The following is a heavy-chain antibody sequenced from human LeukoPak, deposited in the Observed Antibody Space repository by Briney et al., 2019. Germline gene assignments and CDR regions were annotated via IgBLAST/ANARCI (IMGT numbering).Heavy chain of an antibody. CDR3: ARGGDWYYGMDV. CDR2: IGTAGDP. V-gene: IGHV3-13*05. D-gene: IGHD2-21*02. Sequence: GGCLRLSCAASGFTLSIYYMHWVRQATGKGLEWVSAIGTAGDPYYPSSVKGRFTISRENAKNSLYLQMNSLRAGDTVVYYCARGGDWYYGMDVWGKGTTVTVSS. J-gene: IGHJ6*04. CDR1: GFTLSIYY.